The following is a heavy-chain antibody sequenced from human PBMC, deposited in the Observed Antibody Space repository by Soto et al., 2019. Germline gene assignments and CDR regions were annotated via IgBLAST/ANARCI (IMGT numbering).Heavy chain of an antibody. Sequence: PWGSLLLSCAASVFTVSNYYMSWVRQAPGRGLQWVSVIYTAGPTYYADSVKGRFTISRDESKNTLYFQMDNLRAEDTATYYCARGKSRDAHNPLGYWGPGTMVTVSS. CDR2: IYTAGPT. CDR3: ARGKSRDAHNPLGY. V-gene: IGHV3-53*01. J-gene: IGHJ4*02. D-gene: IGHD2-2*01. CDR1: VFTVSNYY.